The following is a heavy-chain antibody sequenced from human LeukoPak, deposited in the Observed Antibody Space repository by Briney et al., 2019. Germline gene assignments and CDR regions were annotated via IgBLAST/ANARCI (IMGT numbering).Heavy chain of an antibody. D-gene: IGHD2-15*01. V-gene: IGHV4-4*02. J-gene: IGHJ4*02. CDR1: GGSISSSNW. Sequence: PSETLSLTCAVSGGSISSSNWWHWVRQPPGKGLEWIGEISHSGSTKYNPSLKSRVTMSVDKSNSQFSLRLTSLTAADTAVYYCAREGGCSGGSCSAFDYWGQGILVTVSS. CDR2: ISHSGST. CDR3: AREGGCSGGSCSAFDY.